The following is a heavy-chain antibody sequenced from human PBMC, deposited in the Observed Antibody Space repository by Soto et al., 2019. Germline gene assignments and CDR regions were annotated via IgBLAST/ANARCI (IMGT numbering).Heavy chain of an antibody. CDR2: IYYSGST. CDR1: DGSISSGGYY. CDR3: ARDGADPNPLYYYYYYGMDV. J-gene: IGHJ6*02. D-gene: IGHD3-16*01. Sequence: QVQLQESGPGLVKPSQTLSLTCTVSDGSISSGGYYWSWIRQHPGKGLEWIGYIYYSGSTYYNPSLKSRVTISVDTSKNQFSLKLSSVTAADTAVYYCARDGADPNPLYYYYYYGMDVWGQGTTVTVSS. V-gene: IGHV4-31*03.